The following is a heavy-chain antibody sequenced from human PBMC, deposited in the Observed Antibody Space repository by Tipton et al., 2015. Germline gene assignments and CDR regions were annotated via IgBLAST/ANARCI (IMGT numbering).Heavy chain of an antibody. CDR3: ARVGVAARPGETYYYGMDV. Sequence: TLSLTCAVSGGSLSGFYWSWIRQSPGKGLEWIAEINHSGSTHYNPSLKSRVTMSGDTSKNQFSLKLSSVTAEDTAMYYCARVGVAARPGETYYYGMDVWGQGTTVTVSS. CDR2: INHSGST. J-gene: IGHJ6*02. V-gene: IGHV4-34*01. CDR1: GGSLSGFY. D-gene: IGHD6-6*01.